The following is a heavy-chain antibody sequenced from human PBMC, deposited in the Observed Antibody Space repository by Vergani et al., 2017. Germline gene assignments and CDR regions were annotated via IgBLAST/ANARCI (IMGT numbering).Heavy chain of an antibody. J-gene: IGHJ4*02. CDR3: AKHFRGWGIDY. CDR2: IQFDGSNQ. V-gene: IGHV3-30*02. CDR1: GFTLSNYD. Sequence: QVQLVESGGGVVQRGGYRRLSGATSGFTLSNYDMQWIRQGPGKGLEFVAFIQFDGSNQYYADSVKGRLTLSRDFSKNTLYLQMNSLRTDDTATDYCAKHFRGWGIDYWGQGTQVIVSS. D-gene: IGHD3-16*01.